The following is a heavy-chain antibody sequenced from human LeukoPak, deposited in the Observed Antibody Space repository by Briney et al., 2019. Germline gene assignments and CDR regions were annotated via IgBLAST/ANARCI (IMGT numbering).Heavy chain of an antibody. CDR3: VRDWGYDSSGYWQKYFDT. Sequence: GGSLRLSCAASGFTFSNYWMHWVRHDPGKGLVWVSLINPDGSITNYADSVKGRFTISRDNAKNTVYLQMNSLRAEDTAVYYCVRDWGYDSSGYWQKYFDTWGQGTLVTVSS. J-gene: IGHJ4*02. CDR1: GFTFSNYW. D-gene: IGHD3-22*01. CDR2: INPDGSIT. V-gene: IGHV3-74*01.